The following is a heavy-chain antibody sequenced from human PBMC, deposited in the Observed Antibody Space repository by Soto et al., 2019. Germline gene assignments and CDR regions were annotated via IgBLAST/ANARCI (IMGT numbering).Heavy chain of an antibody. V-gene: IGHV4-39*01. D-gene: IGHD6-13*01. CDR2: IYYIGTT. J-gene: IGHJ5*02. CDR3: ARSGSWSFNT. CDR1: GDSISSSSYF. Sequence: QLLLQESGPGLVKPSETLSLTCTVTGDSISSSSYFWGWIRQPPGKGLEWIASIYYIGTTYYSPSLQSRVTISVDTSTDQFSLAVTSVTAADTAIYYCARSGSWSFNTWGRGTLVTVSS.